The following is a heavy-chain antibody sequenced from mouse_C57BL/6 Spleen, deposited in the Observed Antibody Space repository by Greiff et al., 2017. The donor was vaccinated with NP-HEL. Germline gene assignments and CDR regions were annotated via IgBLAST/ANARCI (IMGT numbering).Heavy chain of an antibody. CDR2: IHPNSGST. Sequence: QVQLKESGAELVKPGASVKLSCKASGYTFTSYWMHWVKQRPGQGLEWIGMIHPNSGSTNYNEKFKSKATLTVDKSSSTAYMQLSSLTSEDSAVYYCASGAMITTEDAMDYWGQGTSVTVSS. J-gene: IGHJ4*01. CDR3: ASGAMITTEDAMDY. D-gene: IGHD2-4*01. CDR1: GYTFTSYW. V-gene: IGHV1-64*01.